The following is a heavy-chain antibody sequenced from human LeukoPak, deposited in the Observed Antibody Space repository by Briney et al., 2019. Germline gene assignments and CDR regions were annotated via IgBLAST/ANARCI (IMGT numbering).Heavy chain of an antibody. D-gene: IGHD5-12*01. J-gene: IGHJ4*02. CDR2: FDPEDGET. V-gene: IGHV1-24*01. CDR3: ATAPSYGGYVRYFDY. Sequence: ASVKVSCKVSGYTLTELSMHWVRQAPGKGLERMGGFDPEDGETIYAQKFQGRVTMTEDTSTDTAYMELSSLRSEDTAVYYCATAPSYGGYVRYFDYWGQGTLVTVSS. CDR1: GYTLTELS.